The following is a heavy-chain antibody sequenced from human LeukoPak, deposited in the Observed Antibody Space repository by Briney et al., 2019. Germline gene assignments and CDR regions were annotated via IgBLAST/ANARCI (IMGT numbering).Heavy chain of an antibody. V-gene: IGHV4-39*07. D-gene: IGHD3-10*01. Sequence: SQTLSLTCSVSGGSINTNSYYWGWIRQPPGKGLEWIGSIYYSGSAYYNPSLKSRVTISVDTSKNQFSLKLSSVTAADTAVYYSARDFGVRGNLHDWGQGTLVTVSS. CDR3: ARDFGVRGNLHD. CDR2: IYYSGSA. J-gene: IGHJ1*01. CDR1: GGSINTNSYY.